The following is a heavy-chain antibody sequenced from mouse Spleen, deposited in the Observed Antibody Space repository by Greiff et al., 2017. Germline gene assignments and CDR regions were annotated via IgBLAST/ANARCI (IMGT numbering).Heavy chain of an antibody. CDR3: ARYYGSSYYYAMDY. D-gene: IGHD1-1*01. CDR2: INPGSGGT. V-gene: IGHV1-54*01. Sequence: VKLQESGAELVRPGTSVKVSCKASGYAFTNYLIEWVKQRPGQGLEWIGVINPGSGGTNYNEKFKGKATLTADKSSSTAYMQLSSLTSEDSAVYCCARYYGSSYYYAMDYWGQGTSVTVSS. J-gene: IGHJ4*01. CDR1: GYAFTNYL.